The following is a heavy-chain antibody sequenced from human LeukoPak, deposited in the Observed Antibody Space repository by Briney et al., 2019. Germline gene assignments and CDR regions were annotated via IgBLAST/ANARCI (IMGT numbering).Heavy chain of an antibody. J-gene: IGHJ4*02. CDR3: AKDTLIAVTGIWAHFDY. CDR2: ISWNSGSI. D-gene: IGHD6-13*01. CDR1: GFTFDDYA. Sequence: GRSLRLSCAASGFTFDDYAMHWVRQAPGKGLEWVSGISWNSGSIGYADSVKGRFTISRDNSKNTLYLQMNSLRAEDTAVYYCAKDTLIAVTGIWAHFDYWGQGTLVTVSS. V-gene: IGHV3-9*01.